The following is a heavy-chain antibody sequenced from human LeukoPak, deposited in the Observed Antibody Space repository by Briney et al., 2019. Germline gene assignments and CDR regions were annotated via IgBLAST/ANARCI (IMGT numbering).Heavy chain of an antibody. CDR2: INHSGST. J-gene: IGHJ4*02. CDR1: GGSFSGYY. Sequence: PSETLSLTCAVYGGSFSGYYWSWIRQPPGKGLEWIGEINHSGSTNYNPSLKSRVTISVDTSKNQFSLKLGSVTAADTAVYYCARDAGGSGWYHYWGRGTLVTVSS. CDR3: ARDAGGSGWYHY. D-gene: IGHD6-19*01. V-gene: IGHV4-34*01.